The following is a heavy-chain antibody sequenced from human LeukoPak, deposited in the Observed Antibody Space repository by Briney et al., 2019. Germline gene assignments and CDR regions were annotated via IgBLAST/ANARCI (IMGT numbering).Heavy chain of an antibody. Sequence: GGSLRLSCVVSGFTFSNAWMSWVRQAPGKGLEWVGRIKSNTDGGTTDFAAPVKGRFTISRDDSENTLYLQMNSLKTEDTAVYYCATDLRWELRAMDYWGQGTLVTVSS. D-gene: IGHD1-26*01. CDR1: GFTFSNAW. J-gene: IGHJ4*02. CDR2: IKSNTDGGTT. V-gene: IGHV3-15*01. CDR3: ATDLRWELRAMDY.